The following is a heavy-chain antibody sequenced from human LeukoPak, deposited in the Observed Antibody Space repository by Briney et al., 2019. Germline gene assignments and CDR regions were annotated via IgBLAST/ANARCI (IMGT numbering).Heavy chain of an antibody. J-gene: IGHJ6*03. CDR1: GFTFSNYN. CDR3: ARDYYDSSGYYGRGRVYMDV. Sequence: GGSLRLSCAVSGFTFSNYNMNWVRQAPGKGLEWVSSISSSSSYIYYADSVKGRFTISRDNAKNSLYLQMNSLRAEDTAVYYCARDYYDSSGYYGRGRVYMDVWGKGTTVTVSS. D-gene: IGHD3-22*01. V-gene: IGHV3-21*01. CDR2: ISSSSSYI.